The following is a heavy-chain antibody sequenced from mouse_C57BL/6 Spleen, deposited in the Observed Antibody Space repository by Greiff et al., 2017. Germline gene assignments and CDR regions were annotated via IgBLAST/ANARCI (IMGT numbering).Heavy chain of an antibody. CDR2: IYPGSGST. J-gene: IGHJ1*03. CDR3: ARRYCGSSYWYFDV. CDR1: GYTFTSYW. V-gene: IGHV1-55*01. D-gene: IGHD1-1*01. Sequence: VQLQQPGAELVKPGASVKMSCKASGYTFTSYWITWVKQRPGQGLEWIGDIYPGSGSTNYNEKFKSKATLTVDTSSSTAYMQLSSLTSEDSAVYYCARRYCGSSYWYFDVWGTGTTVTVSS.